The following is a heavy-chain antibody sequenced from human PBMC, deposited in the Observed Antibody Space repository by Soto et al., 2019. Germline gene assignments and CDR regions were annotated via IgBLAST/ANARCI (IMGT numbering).Heavy chain of an antibody. V-gene: IGHV3-30*18. J-gene: IGHJ4*02. CDR2: ISYDGSNK. CDR3: AKETYSGPLDY. CDR1: GFTFSSYG. D-gene: IGHD2-15*01. Sequence: QVQLVESGGGVVKHGRSLRLSCAASGFTFSSYGMHWVRQAPGKGLEWVAVISYDGSNKYYADSVKGRFTISRDNSKNTVYLQMNSLRAEDTAVYYCAKETYSGPLDYWGQGTLVTVSS.